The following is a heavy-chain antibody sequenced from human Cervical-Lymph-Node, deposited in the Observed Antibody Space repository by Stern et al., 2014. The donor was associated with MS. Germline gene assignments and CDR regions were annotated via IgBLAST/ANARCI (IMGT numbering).Heavy chain of an antibody. CDR2: IYRSGAT. Sequence: VQLVESGPGLVKPSETLSLTCTVSVGSISDYYWNWIRQPAGKGLEWIGRIYRSGATNYNPSLKSRVTMSVDTPKNQFSLRLTSVSAADTAVYYCARQTSVTSSLNFYFGMDVWGQGTTVTVSS. CDR3: ARQTSVTSSLNFYFGMDV. CDR1: VGSISDYY. V-gene: IGHV4-4*07. D-gene: IGHD4-17*01. J-gene: IGHJ6*02.